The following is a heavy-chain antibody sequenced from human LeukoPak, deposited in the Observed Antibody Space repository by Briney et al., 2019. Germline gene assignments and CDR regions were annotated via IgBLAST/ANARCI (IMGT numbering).Heavy chain of an antibody. D-gene: IGHD2/OR15-2a*01. CDR1: GNYW. CDR3: VSFYETY. V-gene: IGHV3-74*01. Sequence: GGSLRLSCAASGNYWMHWVRQAPGKGLVWVSHINSDGSWTSYADSVKGRFTISKDNAKNTVYLQMNNLRAEDTAVYYCVSFYETYWGRGTLVSVSS. CDR2: INSDGSWT. J-gene: IGHJ4*02.